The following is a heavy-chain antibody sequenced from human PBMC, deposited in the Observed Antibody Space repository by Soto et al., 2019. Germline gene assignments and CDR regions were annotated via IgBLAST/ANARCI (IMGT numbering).Heavy chain of an antibody. CDR1: GGSFSSYA. CDR3: ARGTGDY. D-gene: IGHD2-2*01. J-gene: IGHJ4*02. Sequence: QVQLVQSGAEVQKPGSSVKVSCKSSGGSFSSYAINWVRQAPGQGLEWMGGIIPLFGTKTYAQRFQGRVTITADESTSTSYLELRSLRSEDTALYYCARGTGDYWGQGTLVTVSS. CDR2: IIPLFGTK. V-gene: IGHV1-69*01.